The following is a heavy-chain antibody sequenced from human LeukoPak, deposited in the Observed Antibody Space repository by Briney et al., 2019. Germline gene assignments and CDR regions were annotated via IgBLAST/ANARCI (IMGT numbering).Heavy chain of an antibody. CDR1: GGTFSSYA. J-gene: IGHJ4*02. CDR2: ISAYNGNT. D-gene: IGHD1-26*01. V-gene: IGHV1-18*01. CDR3: ARRYSGSYFDY. Sequence: ASVKVSCKASGGTFSSYAISWVRQAPGQGLEWMGWISAYNGNTNYAQKLQGRVTMTTDTSTSTAYMELRSLRSDDTAVYYCARRYSGSYFDYWGQGTLVTVSS.